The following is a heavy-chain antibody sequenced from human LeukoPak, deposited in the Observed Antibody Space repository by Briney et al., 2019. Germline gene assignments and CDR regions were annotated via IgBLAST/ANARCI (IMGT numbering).Heavy chain of an antibody. J-gene: IGHJ4*02. Sequence: GGSLRLSCAASGFTFSGSAIHWVRQAPGKGLEWVAVISYDGSNKYYADSVKGRFTISRDNSKNTLYLQMNSLRAEDTAVYYCAKAVPVTNDYWGQGTLVTVSS. CDR2: ISYDGSNK. V-gene: IGHV3-30*18. D-gene: IGHD4-17*01. CDR1: GFTFSGSA. CDR3: AKAVPVTNDY.